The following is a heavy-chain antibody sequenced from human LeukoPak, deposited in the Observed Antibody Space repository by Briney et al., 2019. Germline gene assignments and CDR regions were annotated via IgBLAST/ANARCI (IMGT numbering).Heavy chain of an antibody. J-gene: IGHJ4*02. Sequence: PGGSLRLSCAASGFTFSDYYMSWIRQAPGKGLEWVSYISSSGSAIYYADSVKGRFTISRDNAKNSLYLQMNSLRAEDTAVYYCARDGCSSTSCSDYWGQGTLVTVSS. V-gene: IGHV3-11*01. CDR1: GFTFSDYY. D-gene: IGHD2-2*01. CDR2: ISSSGSAI. CDR3: ARDGCSSTSCSDY.